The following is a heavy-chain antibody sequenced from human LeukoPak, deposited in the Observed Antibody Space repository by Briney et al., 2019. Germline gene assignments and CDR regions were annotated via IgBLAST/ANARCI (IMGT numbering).Heavy chain of an antibody. CDR3: AGTHYYDSSGYYLPFDY. Sequence: ASVKVSSKASGYTFTGYYMHWVRQAPGQGLEWMGWINPNSGGTNYAQKFQGRVTMTRDTSISTAYMELSRLRSDDTAVYYCAGTHYYDSSGYYLPFDYRGQGTLVTVSS. D-gene: IGHD3-22*01. CDR2: INPNSGGT. J-gene: IGHJ4*02. CDR1: GYTFTGYY. V-gene: IGHV1-2*02.